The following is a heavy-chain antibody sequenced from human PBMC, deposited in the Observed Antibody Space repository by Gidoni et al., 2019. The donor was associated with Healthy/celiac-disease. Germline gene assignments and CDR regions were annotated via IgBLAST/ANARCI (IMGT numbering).Heavy chain of an antibody. CDR2: ISYDGSNK. Sequence: QVQLVASGGGVVQPGRSLRLSCAASGFTFSSYAMHWVRQAPGKGLGWVAVISYDGSNKYYADSVKGRFTISRDNSKNTLYLQMNSLRAEDTAVYYCARDLLWFGERYYYYYGMDVWGQGTTVTVSS. CDR3: ARDLLWFGERYYYYYGMDV. V-gene: IGHV3-30-3*01. CDR1: GFTFSSYA. D-gene: IGHD3-10*01. J-gene: IGHJ6*02.